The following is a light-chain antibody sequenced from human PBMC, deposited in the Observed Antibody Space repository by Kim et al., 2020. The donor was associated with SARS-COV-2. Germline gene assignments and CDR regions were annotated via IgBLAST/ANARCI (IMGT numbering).Light chain of an antibody. Sequence: DIQMTQSPSTLSASVGDRVTITCRAGQSVRTWLAWYQQKPGKAPKLLIYKASNLESGVPSRFSGGGSGTEFTLTISSLQPDDFATYYCQQHNTYPWTFGQGTKVEIK. CDR3: QQHNTYPWT. CDR1: QSVRTW. CDR2: KAS. J-gene: IGKJ1*01. V-gene: IGKV1-5*03.